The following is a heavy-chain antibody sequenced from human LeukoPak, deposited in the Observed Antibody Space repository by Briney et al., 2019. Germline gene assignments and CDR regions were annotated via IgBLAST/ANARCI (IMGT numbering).Heavy chain of an antibody. CDR1: GYTFTGYY. D-gene: IGHD3-22*01. CDR2: INTNTGNP. CDR3: ARDLYDSSGYRDY. Sequence: ASVKVSCKASGYTFTGYYMHWVRQAPGQGLEWMGWINTNTGNPTYAQGFTGRFVFSLDTSVSTAYQQISSLKAEDTAVYYCARDLYDSSGYRDYWGQGTLVTVSS. J-gene: IGHJ4*02. V-gene: IGHV7-4-1*02.